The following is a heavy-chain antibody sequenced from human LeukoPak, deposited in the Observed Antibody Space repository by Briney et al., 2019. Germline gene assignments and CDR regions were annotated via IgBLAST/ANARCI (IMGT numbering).Heavy chain of an antibody. Sequence: GGSLRLSCTASGFTVSGNYMSWVRQAPGKGLEWVSVIYSGGGTYYADSVKGRFTISRDNSKNTLNLQMNSLRAEDTAVYYCARDPGGPRGYSFWGQGTLVTVSS. J-gene: IGHJ4*02. CDR2: IYSGGGT. D-gene: IGHD5-18*01. V-gene: IGHV3-53*01. CDR3: ARDPGGPRGYSF. CDR1: GFTVSGNY.